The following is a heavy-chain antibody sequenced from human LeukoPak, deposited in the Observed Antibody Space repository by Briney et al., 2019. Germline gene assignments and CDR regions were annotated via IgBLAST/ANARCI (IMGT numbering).Heavy chain of an antibody. D-gene: IGHD6-13*01. CDR2: IYYSGST. J-gene: IGHJ6*03. CDR3: ARTTEAHSWRTRYYDYYMDV. CDR1: GGSISSYY. V-gene: IGHV4-59*01. Sequence: SETLSLTCTVSGGSISSYYWSWIRQPPGKGLEWIGYIYYSGSTNYNPSLKSRVTISVDTSKNQFSLKLSSVTAADTAVYYCARTTEAHSWRTRYYDYYMDVWGKGTTVTVSS.